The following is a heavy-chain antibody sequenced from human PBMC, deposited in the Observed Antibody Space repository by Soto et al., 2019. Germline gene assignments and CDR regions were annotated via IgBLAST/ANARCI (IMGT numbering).Heavy chain of an antibody. D-gene: IGHD3-10*01. Sequence: QVQLVQSGAEVKKPGASVKVSCKASGYTFTGYYMHWVRQAPGQGLEWMGWINPNSGGTNYAQKFQGWVTMTRDTSISTAYMELSRLRSDDTAVYYCAREDGWFGELFGGIGHSEGPFDPWGQGTLVTVSS. CDR2: INPNSGGT. CDR1: GYTFTGYY. J-gene: IGHJ5*02. CDR3: AREDGWFGELFGGIGHSEGPFDP. V-gene: IGHV1-2*04.